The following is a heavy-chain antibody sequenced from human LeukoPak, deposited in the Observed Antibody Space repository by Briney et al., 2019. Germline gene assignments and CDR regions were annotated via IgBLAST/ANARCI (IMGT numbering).Heavy chain of an antibody. CDR3: ARSSGAYSSADCGYHFDY. V-gene: IGHV1-18*01. Sequence: ASVKVSCKASGYIFTAYGISWVRQAPGQGLVWMGWISPYNHNTNYAQKLQGRLTMNTDTSTNTAYMELRSLSSDDTAMYYCARSSGAYSSADCGYHFDYWGQGTLVTVSS. CDR2: ISPYNHNT. J-gene: IGHJ4*02. D-gene: IGHD2-21*02. CDR1: GYIFTAYG.